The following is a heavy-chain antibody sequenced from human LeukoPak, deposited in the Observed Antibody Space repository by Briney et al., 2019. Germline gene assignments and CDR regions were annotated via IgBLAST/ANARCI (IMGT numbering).Heavy chain of an antibody. J-gene: IGHJ4*02. Sequence: GGSLRLSCAASGFTFSNAWMSWVRQAPGKGLEWVGRIKSKTDGGTTDYAAPVKGRFTISRDDSKNTLYLQMNSLKTEGTAVYYCTTGESTWIQPFDYWGQGTLVTVSS. CDR1: GFTFSNAW. V-gene: IGHV3-15*01. CDR2: IKSKTDGGTT. CDR3: TTGESTWIQPFDY. D-gene: IGHD5-18*01.